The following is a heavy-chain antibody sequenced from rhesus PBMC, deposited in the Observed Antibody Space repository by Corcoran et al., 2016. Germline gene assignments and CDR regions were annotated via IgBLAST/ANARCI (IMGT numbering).Heavy chain of an antibody. CDR2: IYGSSTST. J-gene: IGHJ4*01. D-gene: IGHD4-23*01. Sequence: QVQLQASGPGVVKPSEPLSLTCAVSGGSLGDSSRWRWILQPPGKGLAWIGYIYGSSTSTNYNPSLKRRVTISKDTSKNQFSLKLSSVTAADTAVYYCARSLIYSNYYFDYWGQGVLVTVSS. V-gene: IGHV4S10*01. CDR3: ARSLIYSNYYFDY. CDR1: GGSLGDSSR.